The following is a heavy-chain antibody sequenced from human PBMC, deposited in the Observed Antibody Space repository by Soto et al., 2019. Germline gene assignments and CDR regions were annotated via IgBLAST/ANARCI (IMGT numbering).Heavy chain of an antibody. Sequence: SETLSLTCTVSGGSISSGGYYWSWIRQHPGKGLEWIGYIYYSGSTYYNPSLKSRVTISVDTSKNQFSLKLSSVTAADTAVYYCARVGGLMVPYRNYYGMAVWGQGTTVTVYS. D-gene: IGHD3-16*02. J-gene: IGHJ6*02. V-gene: IGHV4-31*03. CDR3: ARVGGLMVPYRNYYGMAV. CDR2: IYYSGST. CDR1: GGSISSGGYY.